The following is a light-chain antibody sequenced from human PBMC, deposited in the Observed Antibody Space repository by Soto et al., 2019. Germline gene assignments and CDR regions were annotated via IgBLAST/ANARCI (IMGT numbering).Light chain of an antibody. J-gene: IGLJ3*02. CDR1: RSSVGTNG. Sequence: QSVLTQPPSVSEAPRQRVTISCSGSRSSVGTNGVSWYQQVPGKAPKLLFSYDDLMASGVSDRFSASKSGTSASLPITELQSEYEADYYCAAWEDSLNGVLFGGGTKLTVL. CDR2: YDD. V-gene: IGLV1-36*01. CDR3: AAWEDSLNGVL.